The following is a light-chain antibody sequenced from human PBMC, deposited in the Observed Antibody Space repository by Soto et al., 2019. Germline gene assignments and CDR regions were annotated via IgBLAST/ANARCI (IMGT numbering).Light chain of an antibody. CDR2: GAS. J-gene: IGKJ1*01. CDR3: QQYGSSWT. CDR1: QSVTSSS. Sequence: EIVLTQSPGTQSLSPGEGATLSCRASQSVTSSSLAWYQQKPGQAPRLLIYGASSRATGIPDRFSGSGSGRDFTLTISRLEPEDFAVYYCQQYGSSWTFGQGTKVEI. V-gene: IGKV3-20*01.